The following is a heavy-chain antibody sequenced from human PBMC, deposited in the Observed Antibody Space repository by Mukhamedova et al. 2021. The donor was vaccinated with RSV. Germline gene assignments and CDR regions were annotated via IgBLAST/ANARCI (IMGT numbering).Heavy chain of an antibody. V-gene: IGHV3-21*01. Sequence: APGKGLEWVSSISSSSSYIYYADSVKGRFTISRDNAKNSLYLQMNSLRAEDTAVYYCARDKDVVVEAATLDYYYGMDVWGQGTTV. CDR3: ARDKDVVVEAATLDYYYGMDV. J-gene: IGHJ6*02. D-gene: IGHD2-15*01. CDR2: ISSSSSYI.